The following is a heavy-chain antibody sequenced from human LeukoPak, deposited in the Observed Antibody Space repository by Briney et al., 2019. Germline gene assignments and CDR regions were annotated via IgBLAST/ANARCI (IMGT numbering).Heavy chain of an antibody. V-gene: IGHV3-30*02. CDR2: IQYDGSEK. D-gene: IGHD6-19*01. Sequence: TGGSLRLSCAASGFSFSTYGMHWVRQAPGKGLEWVAFIQYDGSEKYYGDSVKGRFIISRDNSKSTLYLQMTSLRAEDTAVYYCAKEPRLGSSGWPGNFQHWGQGTLVTVSS. J-gene: IGHJ1*01. CDR3: AKEPRLGSSGWPGNFQH. CDR1: GFSFSTYG.